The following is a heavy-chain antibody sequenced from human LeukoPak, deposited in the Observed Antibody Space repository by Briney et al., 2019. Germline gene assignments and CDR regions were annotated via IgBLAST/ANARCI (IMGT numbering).Heavy chain of an antibody. J-gene: IGHJ4*02. CDR3: AREVSGSSWPYYFDY. Sequence: SETLSLTCTVSGGSISGYYWSWSRQPPGRGVEWIGNLYYMRGAWYKSSLKSRVTISVDRSKNQFSLKLSSVTAADTAVYYCAREVSGSSWPYYFDYWGQGTLVTVSS. CDR1: GGSISGYY. CDR2: LYYMRGA. D-gene: IGHD6-13*01. V-gene: IGHV4-59*12.